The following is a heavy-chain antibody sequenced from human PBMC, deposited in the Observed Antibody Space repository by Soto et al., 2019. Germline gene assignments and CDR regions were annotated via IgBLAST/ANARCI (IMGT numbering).Heavy chain of an antibody. CDR1: GYTFTSYG. V-gene: IGHV1-18*01. D-gene: IGHD4-17*01. Sequence: QVQLVQSGAEVKKPGASVKVSCKASGYTFTSYGISWVRQAPGQGLEWRGWISAYNGNTNYAQKLQGRVTMTTDTPTSTDYMELRSLRSDDTAVYYCARDLANGEYEAGDYYYYGMDFWGQGTTVTVSS. CDR3: ARDLANGEYEAGDYYYYGMDF. CDR2: ISAYNGNT. J-gene: IGHJ6*02.